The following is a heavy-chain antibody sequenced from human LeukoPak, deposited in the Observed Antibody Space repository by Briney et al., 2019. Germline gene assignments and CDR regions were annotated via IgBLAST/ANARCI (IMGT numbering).Heavy chain of an antibody. D-gene: IGHD5-12*01. CDR1: GFTFSSYS. CDR3: TRIRGYSAYDFNY. V-gene: IGHV3-15*01. CDR2: DNSTTDGVTT. J-gene: IGHJ4*02. Sequence: GASLRLSCAASGFTFSSYSMNWVRQAPGKGLEWVGRDNSTTDGVTTEHAAPVKGRFTISRDDSRNTLYLQLNSPKTGDTALYYCTRIRGYSAYDFNYWGQGTLVTVSS.